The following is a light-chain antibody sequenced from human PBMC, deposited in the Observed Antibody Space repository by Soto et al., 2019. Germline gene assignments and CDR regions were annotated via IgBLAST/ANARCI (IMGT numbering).Light chain of an antibody. CDR3: SSYTSATTYV. V-gene: IGLV2-14*01. CDR1: SSDVGAYNY. CDR2: DVS. Sequence: QSALPQPSSVSGSPGQSITISCTGTSSDVGAYNYASWYQQYPGEAPKVIIYDVSHRPAGVSNRFSGSKSGITASLTISGLQTQDEADYYCSSYTSATTYVFGTGTKVTVL. J-gene: IGLJ1*01.